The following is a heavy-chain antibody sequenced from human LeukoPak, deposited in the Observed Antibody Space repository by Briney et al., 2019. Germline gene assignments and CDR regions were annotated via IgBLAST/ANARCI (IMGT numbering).Heavy chain of an antibody. CDR2: TSSSSAYT. CDR3: ARKTGVTGEAFDY. Sequence: GGSLRLSCAASGFTFSSFSMIWVRQAPGKGLGWVSSTSSSSAYTFYAESGKGRFTISRDNAKNSVYLQMNSLRTEDTAVYYCARKTGVTGEAFDYWGQGTLVTVSS. J-gene: IGHJ4*02. CDR1: GFTFSSFS. V-gene: IGHV3-21*04. D-gene: IGHD7-27*01.